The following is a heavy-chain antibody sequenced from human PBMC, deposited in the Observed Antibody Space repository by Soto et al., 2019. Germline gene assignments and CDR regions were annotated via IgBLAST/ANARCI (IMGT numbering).Heavy chain of an antibody. CDR3: ARHYRVVVPAAMGWFDP. Sequence: QLQLQESGPGLVKPSATLSLTCTVSGGSISSSSYYWGWIRQPPGKGLEWIGSIYYSGSTYYNPSLKSRVTISVDTSKNQFSRKLSSVTAADTAVYYCARHYRVVVPAAMGWFDPWGQGTLVTVSS. CDR1: GGSISSSSYY. D-gene: IGHD2-2*01. J-gene: IGHJ5*02. V-gene: IGHV4-39*01. CDR2: IYYSGST.